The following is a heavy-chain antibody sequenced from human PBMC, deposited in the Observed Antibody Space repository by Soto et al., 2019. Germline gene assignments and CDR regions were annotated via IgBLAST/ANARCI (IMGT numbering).Heavy chain of an antibody. V-gene: IGHV3-11*01. CDR3: ARGGYSPIVRGVPDFDY. D-gene: IGHD3-10*01. Sequence: GSLRLSCAASGFTFSDYYMNWIRQAPGKGLEWVSYISSSGGTVYYADSVKGRFTISRDNAKNSLYLQMNSLRAEDTAVYHCARGGYSPIVRGVPDFDYWGLETLVTVS. CDR1: GFTFSDYY. J-gene: IGHJ4*02. CDR2: ISSSGGTV.